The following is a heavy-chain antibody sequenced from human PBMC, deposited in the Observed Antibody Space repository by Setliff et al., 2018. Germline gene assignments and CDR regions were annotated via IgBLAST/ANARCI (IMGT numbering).Heavy chain of an antibody. CDR1: GYSFTNYG. J-gene: IGHJ5*02. D-gene: IGHD2-2*01. Sequence: ASVKVSCKTSGYSFTNYGINWVRRAPGQGLEWMGWISAYNGYIIYAQKFQGRVTMTTDTSTSTAYMEVRRLRSDDTAIYYCARAPSTVVVPATVHSFDPWGQGTLVTVSS. V-gene: IGHV1-18*01. CDR2: ISAYNGYI. CDR3: ARAPSTVVVPATVHSFDP.